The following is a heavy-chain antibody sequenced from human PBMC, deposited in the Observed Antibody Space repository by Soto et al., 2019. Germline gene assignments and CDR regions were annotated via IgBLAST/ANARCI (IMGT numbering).Heavy chain of an antibody. Sequence: SLSLSCAASGFTFTSYAMHWVRQAPGKGLEWVAAISYHGRDEYYADSVKGRFSISRDNSKNTLNLQMNSLRAEDTAVYYCARGRFSTTLYAGFDPWGQGTLVTVSS. CDR3: ARGRFSTTLYAGFDP. CDR1: GFTFTSYA. V-gene: IGHV3-30*04. J-gene: IGHJ5*02. D-gene: IGHD2-2*01. CDR2: ISYHGRDE.